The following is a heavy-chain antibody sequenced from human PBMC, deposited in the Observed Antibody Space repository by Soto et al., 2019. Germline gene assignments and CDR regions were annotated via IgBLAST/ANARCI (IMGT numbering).Heavy chain of an antibody. D-gene: IGHD2-15*01. CDR1: GYTFTGYR. CDR3: VRLVVYL. Sequence: ASVKVSCKASGYTFTGYRIHWVRQAPGQGLEWMGWINPNSGGTKQIGKFQGRVTMTRDTSISTAYMELSSLNSDDTAVYYCVRLVVYLWGQGRLVTVSS. V-gene: IGHV1-2*02. CDR2: INPNSGGT. J-gene: IGHJ5*02.